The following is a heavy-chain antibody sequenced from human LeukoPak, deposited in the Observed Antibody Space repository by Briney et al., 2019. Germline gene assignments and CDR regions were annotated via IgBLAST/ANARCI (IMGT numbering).Heavy chain of an antibody. Sequence: SETLSLTCAVYGGSFSGYYWSWIRQPPGKGLEWIGEINHSGSTNYNPSLKSRVTISVDTSKYQFSLKLSSVTAADTAVYYCARGLATHFYYYGMDVWGQGTTVTVSS. CDR3: ARGLATHFYYYGMDV. CDR1: GGSFSGYY. D-gene: IGHD3-3*02. CDR2: INHSGST. J-gene: IGHJ6*02. V-gene: IGHV4-34*01.